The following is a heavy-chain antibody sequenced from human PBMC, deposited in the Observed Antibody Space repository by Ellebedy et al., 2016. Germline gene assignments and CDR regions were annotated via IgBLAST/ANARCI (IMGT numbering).Heavy chain of an antibody. CDR2: IYYSGST. V-gene: IGHV4-59*01. CDR3: ARAGGGQYGDYYFDY. Sequence: SETLSLXCTVSGCTISRSYWPWIRPPPGKGLEWIGSIYYSGSTNYNPSLKSRVTISVDTSKNQFSLKLSSVTAADTAVYYCARAGGGQYGDYYFDYWGQGTLVTVSS. J-gene: IGHJ4*02. CDR1: GCTISRSY. D-gene: IGHD4-17*01.